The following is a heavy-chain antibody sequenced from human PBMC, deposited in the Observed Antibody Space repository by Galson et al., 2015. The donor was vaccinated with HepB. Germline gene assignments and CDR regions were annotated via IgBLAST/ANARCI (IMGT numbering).Heavy chain of an antibody. CDR3: ARDPAAWDY. J-gene: IGHJ4*02. CDR2: IKEDGNEM. V-gene: IGHV3-7*01. D-gene: IGHD6-13*01. Sequence: SLRLSCAASGFTFSSYWMSWVRQAPGKGLEWVANIKEDGNEMYYVDSVKGRFTISRDNAKNSVYLQMNSLRAEDTAVYYCARDPAAWDYWGQGTLVTVSS. CDR1: GFTFSSYW.